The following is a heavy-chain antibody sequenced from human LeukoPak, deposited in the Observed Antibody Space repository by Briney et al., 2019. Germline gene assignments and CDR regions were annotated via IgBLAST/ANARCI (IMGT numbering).Heavy chain of an antibody. Sequence: ASVKVSCKASGYTFTSYGISWFRQAPGQGLEWMGWISAYNGNTNYAQRLQGRVTMTTDTSTSTAYMELRSLRSDDTAVYYCARDRRARTTTYYYYYYGMDVWGQGTTVTVSS. CDR2: ISAYNGNT. CDR1: GYTFTSYG. D-gene: IGHD1-1*01. V-gene: IGHV1-18*01. CDR3: ARDRRARTTTYYYYYYGMDV. J-gene: IGHJ6*02.